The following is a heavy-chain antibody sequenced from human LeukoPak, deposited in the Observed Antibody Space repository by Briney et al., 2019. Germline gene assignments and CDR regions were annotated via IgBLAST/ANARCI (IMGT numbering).Heavy chain of an antibody. CDR1: GYSFSTFD. J-gene: IGHJ4*02. D-gene: IGHD1-7*01. V-gene: IGHV1-2*04. CDR2: INPNSGGT. Sequence: ASVKVSCKASGYSFSTFDINWVRQAPGQGLEWMGWINPNSGGTNYAQEFQGWVTMTRDTSISTAYMELSRLRSDDTAVYYCATGEGVNWNYRLVPHDDYWGQGTLVTVSS. CDR3: ATGEGVNWNYRLVPHDDY.